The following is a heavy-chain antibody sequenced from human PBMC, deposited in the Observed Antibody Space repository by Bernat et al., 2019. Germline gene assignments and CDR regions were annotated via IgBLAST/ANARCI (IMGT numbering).Heavy chain of an antibody. Sequence: EVQLVESGGGLVQPGGSLRLSYAASGYTFSSYEMNWVRQAPGKGLEWVSYISSSGSTIYYADSVKGRFTISRDNAKNSLYLQMNSLRAEDTAVYYCARQPYYDFWSGWERYYYYYYGMDVWGQGTTVTVSS. V-gene: IGHV3-48*03. CDR3: ARQPYYDFWSGWERYYYYYYGMDV. J-gene: IGHJ6*02. CDR2: ISSSGSTI. CDR1: GYTFSSYE. D-gene: IGHD3-3*01.